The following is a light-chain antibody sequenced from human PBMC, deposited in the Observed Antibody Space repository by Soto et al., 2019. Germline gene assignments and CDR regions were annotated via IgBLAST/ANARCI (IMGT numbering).Light chain of an antibody. CDR2: DAS. Sequence: EIVLTQSPATLSFSPWERATLSCRASQSISSYLTWYQQKPGQAPRLLIYDASNRAAGIPARFSGSGSGTDFTLTISSLEPEDFAVYYCQQRSKWPETFGQGTKVDIK. V-gene: IGKV3-11*01. J-gene: IGKJ1*01. CDR3: QQRSKWPET. CDR1: QSISSY.